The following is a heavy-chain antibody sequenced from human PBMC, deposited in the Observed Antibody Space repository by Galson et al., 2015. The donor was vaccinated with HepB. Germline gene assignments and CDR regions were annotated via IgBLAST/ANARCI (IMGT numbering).Heavy chain of an antibody. D-gene: IGHD3-22*01. CDR1: GFTFSNYE. CDR2: TSSSGDTK. J-gene: IGHJ4*02. CDR3: ARGLPYYYDRSLNYGY. Sequence: SLRLSCAASGFTFSNYEMKWFRQAPGKGLEWVAYTSSSGDTKSYADSVKGRFTISRDSVKNTLFLHMTRLEVADTAVYYCARGLPYYYDRSLNYGYWGQGTLVTVSS. V-gene: IGHV3-48*03.